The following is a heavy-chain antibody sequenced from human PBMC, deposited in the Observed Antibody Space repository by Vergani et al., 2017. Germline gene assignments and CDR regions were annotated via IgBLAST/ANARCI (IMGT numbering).Heavy chain of an antibody. J-gene: IGHJ5*02. CDR2: IYYSGST. D-gene: IGHD6-19*01. V-gene: IGHV4-59*01. Sequence: QVQLQESGPGLVKPSETLSLTCTVSGGSISSYYWSWIRQPPGKGLEWIGYIYYSGSTNYNPSLKSRVTISVDTSKNQFSLKLSSVTAADTAVYYCAGEEAVAPNWFDPWGQGTLVTVSS. CDR1: GGSISSYY. CDR3: AGEEAVAPNWFDP.